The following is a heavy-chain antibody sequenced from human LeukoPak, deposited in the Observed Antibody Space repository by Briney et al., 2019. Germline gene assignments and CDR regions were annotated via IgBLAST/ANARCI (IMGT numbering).Heavy chain of an antibody. V-gene: IGHV4-39*07. CDR2: IYYSGST. Sequence: SETLSLTCTVSGGSISSSSYYWGWIRQPPGEGLEWIGSIYYSGSTYYNPSLKSRVTISVDTSKNQFSLKLSSVTAADTAVYYCARDRTADAFDIWGQGTMVTVSS. CDR1: GGSISSSSYY. CDR3: ARDRTADAFDI. D-gene: IGHD1-1*01. J-gene: IGHJ3*02.